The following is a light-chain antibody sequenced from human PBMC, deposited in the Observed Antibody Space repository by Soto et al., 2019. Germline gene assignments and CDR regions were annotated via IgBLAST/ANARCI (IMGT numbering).Light chain of an antibody. CDR2: GAY. V-gene: IGKV3-20*01. CDR3: RQYGNSPWMYT. Sequence: IELTQSPDTLSLSPGERATLSCRASQTVSSDYLSWYQQKPGQAPRLLIYGAYTRANDIPDRFSGSGSGTDFTLTITKLEPEDFGVYYCRQYGNSPWMYTFGRGTKVEIK. J-gene: IGKJ2*01. CDR1: QTVSSDY.